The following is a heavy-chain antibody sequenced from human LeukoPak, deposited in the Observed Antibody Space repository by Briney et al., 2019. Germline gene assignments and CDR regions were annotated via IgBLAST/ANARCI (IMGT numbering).Heavy chain of an antibody. CDR1: GYSITSGYH. D-gene: IGHD6-19*01. J-gene: IGHJ4*02. CDR3: ASFPYGGWSATDS. CDR2: IYHSGTT. Sequence: PSETLSLTCAVSGYSITSGYHWGWIRQPPGKGLEWIENIYHSGTTYYNPSLQSRVTISVDTSRNQFSLKVGSVTAADTAVYYRASFPYGGWSATDSWGQGTLVTVSS. V-gene: IGHV4-38-2*01.